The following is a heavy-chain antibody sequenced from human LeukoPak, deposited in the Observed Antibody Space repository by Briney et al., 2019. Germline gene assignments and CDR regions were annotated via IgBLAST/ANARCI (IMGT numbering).Heavy chain of an antibody. Sequence: GGSLRLSCAVSGFTFSDHYMDWVRQAPGKGLEWVGRIKSNSAGGATDFAAPVKGRFTMSRDDSKNKLFLQMNSLKSEDTAVYYCTTDKFSSGWYGGFDSWGQGTLVTVSS. CDR3: TTDKFSSGWYGGFDS. D-gene: IGHD6-19*01. V-gene: IGHV3-15*01. CDR1: GFTFSDHY. CDR2: IKSNSAGGAT. J-gene: IGHJ4*02.